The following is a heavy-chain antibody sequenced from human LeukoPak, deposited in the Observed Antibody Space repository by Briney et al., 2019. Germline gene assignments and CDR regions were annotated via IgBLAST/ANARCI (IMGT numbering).Heavy chain of an antibody. D-gene: IGHD1-26*01. CDR2: IKQDGSEK. CDR1: GFTFSSYS. Sequence: GGSLRLSCAASGFTFSSYSMSWVRQAPGKGLEWVANIKQDGSEKYYVDSVKGRFTISRDNAKNSLYLQMNSLRAEDTAVYYCARDKIVGATNFDYWGQGTLVTVSS. V-gene: IGHV3-7*03. CDR3: ARDKIVGATNFDY. J-gene: IGHJ4*02.